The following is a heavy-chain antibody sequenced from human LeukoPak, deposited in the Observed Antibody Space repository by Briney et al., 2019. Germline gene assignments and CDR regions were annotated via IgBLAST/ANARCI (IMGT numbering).Heavy chain of an antibody. Sequence: GGSVRVSCTASGYTFTDYYIHWVRQAPGQGLEWMAWINPNSGGTYYAQNLHGRITLTRDTSISTAYMELSRLRSDDTAIYYCARANARYCSSTSCLFDYWGQGTLVTVSS. D-gene: IGHD2-2*01. CDR3: ARANARYCSSTSCLFDY. CDR1: GYTFTDYY. J-gene: IGHJ4*02. CDR2: INPNSGGT. V-gene: IGHV1-2*02.